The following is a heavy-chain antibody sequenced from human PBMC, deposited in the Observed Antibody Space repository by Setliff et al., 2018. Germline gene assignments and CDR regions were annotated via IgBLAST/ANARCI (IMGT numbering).Heavy chain of an antibody. CDR2: IYTNGAT. D-gene: IGHD3-10*01. CDR3: ARVDFTMIQGVLGL. Sequence: SETLSLTCTVSGASLSSGSYYWSWIRQSAGKGLEWIGHIYTNGATSYSPSLKSRVSISADTSKNVLSLRLTSVTAADTAVYYCARVDFTMIQGVLGLWGQGTLVTVSS. J-gene: IGHJ1*01. CDR1: GASLSSGSYY. V-gene: IGHV4-61*09.